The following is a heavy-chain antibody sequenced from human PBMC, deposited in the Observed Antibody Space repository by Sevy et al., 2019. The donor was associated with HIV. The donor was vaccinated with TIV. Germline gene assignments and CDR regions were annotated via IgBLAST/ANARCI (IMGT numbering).Heavy chain of an antibody. CDR3: ARGVRTYDAFDL. Sequence: GGSLRLSCAASGFTFSDYNMNWVRQAPGKGLEWVSYISGLSNYIYYADSVKGRFSISRDNAKNSLFLQMISLRAEDTALYYCARGVRTYDAFDLWGQGTMVTVSS. D-gene: IGHD6-6*01. V-gene: IGHV3-21*01. CDR2: ISGLSNYI. J-gene: IGHJ3*01. CDR1: GFTFSDYN.